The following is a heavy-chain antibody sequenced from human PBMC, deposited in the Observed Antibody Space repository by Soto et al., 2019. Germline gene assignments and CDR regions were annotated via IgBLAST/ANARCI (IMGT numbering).Heavy chain of an antibody. V-gene: IGHV1-3*01. D-gene: IGHD2-15*01. CDR2: INAGNGDT. CDR1: GYTFTSYG. Sequence: QVPLVPSGAEVKKPGASVRFSCRASGYTFTSYGIHWVRQAPGQRLEWLGWINAGNGDTKYSQTFEARITITRDTSASTVYMDLSRLRSEDTAMYYCSSSMGGWFDLWGQGTLVTVSS. CDR3: SSSMGGWFDL. J-gene: IGHJ5*02.